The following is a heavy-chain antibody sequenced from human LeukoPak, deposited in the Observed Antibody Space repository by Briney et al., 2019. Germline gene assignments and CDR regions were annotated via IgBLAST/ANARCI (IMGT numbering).Heavy chain of an antibody. D-gene: IGHD4-17*01. CDR2: IYHSGST. CDR1: GYSISSGYY. CDR3: ARDSATTVTGWFDP. J-gene: IGHJ5*02. V-gene: IGHV4-38-2*02. Sequence: SETLSLTCTVSGYSISSGYYWGWIRQPPGKGLEWIGSIYHSGSTYYNPSLKSRVTISVDTSKNQFSLKLSSVTAADTAVYYCARDSATTVTGWFDPWGQGTLVTASS.